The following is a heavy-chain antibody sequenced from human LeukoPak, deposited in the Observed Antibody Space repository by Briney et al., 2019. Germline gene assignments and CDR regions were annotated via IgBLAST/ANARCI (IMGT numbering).Heavy chain of an antibody. D-gene: IGHD2-8*01. CDR1: GYTFTSYG. V-gene: IGHV1-18*01. CDR2: ISAYNGNT. Sequence: GASVKVSCKASGYTFTSYGISWVRQAPGQGLEWMGWISAYNGNTNYAQKLQGRVTITRDTSISAAYMELSRLTSDDTAVYFCARGLPLGFCTYGVCYPPKHLDFWGQGTLVTVSS. J-gene: IGHJ4*02. CDR3: ARGLPLGFCTYGVCYPPKHLDF.